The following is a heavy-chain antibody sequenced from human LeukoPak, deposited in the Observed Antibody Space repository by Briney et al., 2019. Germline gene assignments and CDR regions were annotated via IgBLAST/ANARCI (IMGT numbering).Heavy chain of an antibody. CDR1: GGSFSDYY. Sequence: SETLSLTCAVYGGSFSDYYWSWVRQPPGKGLEWIGEINHRGSTNYNPSLKSRVTISVETSKNQFSLKLSSLTAADTAMYYCTRRRTVRSYDYWGQGTLVTVSS. CDR2: INHRGST. J-gene: IGHJ4*02. CDR3: TRRRTVRSYDY. V-gene: IGHV4-34*01.